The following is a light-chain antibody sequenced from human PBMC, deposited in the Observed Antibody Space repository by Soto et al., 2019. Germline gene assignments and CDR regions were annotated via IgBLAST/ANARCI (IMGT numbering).Light chain of an antibody. CDR2: DVS. V-gene: IGLV2-8*01. Sequence: QSALTQPPSASGSPGQSVTISCTGTSSDVGVYNYVSWYQQHPGKAPKLMISDVSKRPSGVPDRFSGSKSGNTASLTVSGLQAEDEADYYCSSYAGSNNFVVFGGGTKLTVL. J-gene: IGLJ2*01. CDR1: SSDVGVYNY. CDR3: SSYAGSNNFVV.